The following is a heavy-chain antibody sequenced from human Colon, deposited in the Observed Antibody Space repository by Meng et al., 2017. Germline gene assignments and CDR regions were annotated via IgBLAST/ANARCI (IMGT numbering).Heavy chain of an antibody. V-gene: IGHV4-39*07. CDR2: IYYSGNT. Sequence: QPPLQDSGPRLVKPSETLSLTCTVSGSSITSSSFYWGWIRQPPGKGLEWIGNIYYSGNTYYNPSLKSRVTISLDTPKNQFSLRLSSVTAADTAVYYCARVDGYGSGNYYSRLAYWGQGTLVTVSS. D-gene: IGHD3-10*01. CDR1: GSSITSSSFY. J-gene: IGHJ4*02. CDR3: ARVDGYGSGNYYSRLAY.